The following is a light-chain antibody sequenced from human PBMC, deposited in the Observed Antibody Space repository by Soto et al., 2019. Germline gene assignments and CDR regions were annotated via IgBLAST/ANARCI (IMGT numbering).Light chain of an antibody. CDR2: GAS. CDR3: QQYGSSPGIT. Sequence: EIVLTQSPGTLSLSPGERATLSCRASQSVSSSYLALYQQKPGQAPRHLIYGASGRATGIPDRFGGSGSGTDFTLTITRLEPEDFAVYYCQQYGSSPGITFGQGTRLEIK. J-gene: IGKJ5*01. CDR1: QSVSSSY. V-gene: IGKV3-20*01.